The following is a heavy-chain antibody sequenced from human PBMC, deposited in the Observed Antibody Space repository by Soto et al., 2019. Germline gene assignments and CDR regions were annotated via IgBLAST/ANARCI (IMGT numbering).Heavy chain of an antibody. CDR1: GWSFNEYY. D-gene: IGHD3-10*01. V-gene: IGHV4-34*01. J-gene: IGHJ4*02. Sequence: XETLPLTRAVYGWSFNEYYWSRIRQPPGKGLEWIGEINHSGSANYNPTLKSRVSISVETSKNQMSLQLRSVSAPDTGVYYCAKGPQAVYYDSGTFYSSVHWRQGNLVTVSS. CDR2: INHSGSA. CDR3: AKGPQAVYYDSGTFYSSVH.